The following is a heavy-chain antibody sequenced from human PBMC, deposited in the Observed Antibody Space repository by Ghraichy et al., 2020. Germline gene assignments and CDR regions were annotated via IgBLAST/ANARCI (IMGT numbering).Heavy chain of an antibody. Sequence: SETLSLTCAVYGGSFSGYYWSWIRQPPGKGLEWIGEINHSGSTNYNPSLKSRVTISVDTSKNQFSLKLSSVTAADTAVYYCARGHINSSGYYLRNWFDPWGQGTLVTVSS. CDR3: ARGHINSSGYYLRNWFDP. CDR2: INHSGST. D-gene: IGHD3-22*01. CDR1: GGSFSGYY. V-gene: IGHV4-34*01. J-gene: IGHJ5*02.